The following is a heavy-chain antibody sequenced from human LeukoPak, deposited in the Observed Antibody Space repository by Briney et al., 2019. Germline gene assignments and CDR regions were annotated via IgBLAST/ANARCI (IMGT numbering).Heavy chain of an antibody. CDR3: ARGYCTNAVCSLGPTQA. V-gene: IGHV4-34*01. CDR2: INHSGST. CDR1: GGSISSHY. J-gene: IGHJ4*02. D-gene: IGHD2-8*01. Sequence: SETLSLTCTVSGGSISSHYWSWIRQPPGKGLEWIGEINHSGSTNYNPSLKSRVTISVDTSKNQFSLKLSSVTAADTAVYYCARGYCTNAVCSLGPTQAWGQGTLVTVSS.